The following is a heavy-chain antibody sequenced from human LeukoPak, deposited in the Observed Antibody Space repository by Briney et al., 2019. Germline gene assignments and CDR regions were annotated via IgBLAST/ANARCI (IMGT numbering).Heavy chain of an antibody. Sequence: PSETLSLTCAVSGYSISSGYYWGWIRQPPGQGLEWIGSIYHSGSTYYNPPLKSRVTISVDTSKNQFSLKLSSVTAADTAVYYCARPRGDYGFRWFDPWGQGTLVTVSS. CDR2: IYHSGST. CDR1: GYSISSGYY. D-gene: IGHD4-17*01. J-gene: IGHJ5*02. CDR3: ARPRGDYGFRWFDP. V-gene: IGHV4-38-2*01.